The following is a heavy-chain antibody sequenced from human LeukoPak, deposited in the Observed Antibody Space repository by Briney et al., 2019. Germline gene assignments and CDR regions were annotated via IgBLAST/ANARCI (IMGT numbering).Heavy chain of an antibody. D-gene: IGHD6-13*01. CDR2: ISKSGTYI. CDR1: GFTFRDYT. V-gene: IGHV3-21*01. J-gene: IGHJ4*02. Sequence: SGGSLRLSCAASGFTFRDYTMNWVRQAPGKGLEWVSAISKSGTYIKYADSVKGRFTVSRDNAKSSLFLQMNSLRVEDTAVYYCAKTRALDSSSWSHGDYWGQGTLVTVSS. CDR3: AKTRALDSSSWSHGDY.